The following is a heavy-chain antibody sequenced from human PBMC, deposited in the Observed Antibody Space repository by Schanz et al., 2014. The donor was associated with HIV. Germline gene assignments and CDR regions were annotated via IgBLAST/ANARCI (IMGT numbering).Heavy chain of an antibody. Sequence: EVQLVESGGGLVKPGGSLRLSCAASGFTFDDYAMHWVRQAPGKGLEWVSGISWNSGSIGYADSVKGRFTISRDNAKNSLYLQMNSLRGEDTALYHCAKDLSVYNVHSIMVTPPVGYGMDVWGQGTTVTVS. CDR1: GFTFDDYA. J-gene: IGHJ6*02. CDR2: ISWNSGSI. CDR3: AKDLSVYNVHSIMVTPPVGYGMDV. V-gene: IGHV3-9*01. D-gene: IGHD5-18*01.